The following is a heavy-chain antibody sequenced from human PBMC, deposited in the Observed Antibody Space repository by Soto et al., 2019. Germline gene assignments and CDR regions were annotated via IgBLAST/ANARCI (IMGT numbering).Heavy chain of an antibody. J-gene: IGHJ4*02. CDR2: INHSGST. Sequence: QVQLQQWGAGLLKPSETLSLTCAVYGGSFSGYYWSWIRQPPGKGLEWIGEINHSGSTNYNPSLKSRVTISVDPSKNQFSLKLSSVTAADTAVYYCARWGIVVVPAAKRRGDYWGQGTLVTVSS. D-gene: IGHD2-2*01. CDR3: ARWGIVVVPAAKRRGDY. CDR1: GGSFSGYY. V-gene: IGHV4-34*01.